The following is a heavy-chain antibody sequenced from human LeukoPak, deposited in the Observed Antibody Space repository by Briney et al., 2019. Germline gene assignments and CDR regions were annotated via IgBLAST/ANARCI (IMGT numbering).Heavy chain of an antibody. V-gene: IGHV3-53*01. CDR2: IHTDNAA. Sequence: TGGSLRLSCVASGFTVSNNYVDWVRQAPGRGLEWVSVIHTDNAAYYAASVEGRFTFSKDNSKNTLYLQMNSLRVEDTAIYYCARDAQRISAFDIWGQGTMVTVSS. CDR3: ARDAQRISAFDI. CDR1: GFTVSNNY. D-gene: IGHD1-1*01. J-gene: IGHJ3*02.